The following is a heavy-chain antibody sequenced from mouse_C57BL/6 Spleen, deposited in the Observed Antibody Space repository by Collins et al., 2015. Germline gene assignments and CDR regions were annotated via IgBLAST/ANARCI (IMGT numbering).Heavy chain of an antibody. CDR1: GYTFTDHT. D-gene: IGHD1-1*01. J-gene: IGHJ1*03. CDR3: ARRYYGSSYDV. CDR2: FYPRDGST. Sequence: QVQLQQSDAELVKPGASVKIPCKVPGYTFTDHTIHWMKQRPEQGLEWIGYFYPRDGSTKYNEKFKGKATLTADKSSSTAYMQLNSLTSDDSTVYFCARRYYGSSYDVWGTGTTVTVSS. V-gene: IGHV1-78*01.